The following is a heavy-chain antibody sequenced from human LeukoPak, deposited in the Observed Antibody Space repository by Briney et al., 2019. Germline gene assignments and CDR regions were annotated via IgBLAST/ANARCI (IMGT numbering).Heavy chain of an antibody. D-gene: IGHD6-13*01. CDR1: GYTFTSYD. Sequence: ASVKVSCKASGYTFTSYDINWVRQATGQGLEWMGWMNPNSGNTGYAQKFQGRVTMTRNTSISTAYMELISLRSEDTAVYYCARGQVYSSSWGDYYYGMDVWGQGTTVTVSS. V-gene: IGHV1-8*01. J-gene: IGHJ6*02. CDR2: MNPNSGNT. CDR3: ARGQVYSSSWGDYYYGMDV.